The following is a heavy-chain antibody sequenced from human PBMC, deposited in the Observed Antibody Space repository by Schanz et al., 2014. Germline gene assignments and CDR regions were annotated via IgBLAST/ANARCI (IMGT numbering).Heavy chain of an antibody. CDR3: ARAPTAYGSDTSCLGTPFDY. CDR1: GYTFVSYS. CDR2: INPSGGGT. J-gene: IGHJ4*02. V-gene: IGHV1-46*03. Sequence: QVQLVQSGAEVKKPGASVKVSCKASGYTFVSYSMHWVRQAPGQGLEWMGIINPSGGGTSYALRFQDRVTVTRDTSRSTVYMELSSLRSEDTAVYYCARAPTAYGSDTSCLGTPFDYWGQGTLVTVSS. D-gene: IGHD2-2*01.